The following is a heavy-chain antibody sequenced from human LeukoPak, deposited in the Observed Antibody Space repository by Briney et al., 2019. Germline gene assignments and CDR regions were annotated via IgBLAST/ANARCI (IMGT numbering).Heavy chain of an antibody. CDR1: GFTFSSYE. CDR2: ISSSGSTI. J-gene: IGHJ4*02. CDR3: AKGGGYEPFDY. D-gene: IGHD5-12*01. Sequence: GGSLRLSCAASGFTFSSYEMNWVRQAPGKGLEWVSYISSSGSTIYYADSVKGRFTISRDNSKNTLYLQMNSLRAEDTAVYYCAKGGGYEPFDYWGQGTLVTVSS. V-gene: IGHV3-48*03.